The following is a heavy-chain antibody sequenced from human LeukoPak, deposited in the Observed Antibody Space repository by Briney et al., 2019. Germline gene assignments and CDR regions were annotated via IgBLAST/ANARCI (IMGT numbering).Heavy chain of an antibody. J-gene: IGHJ4*02. CDR3: ATVPPGTYCDFWSGYED. CDR2: FDPEDGET. D-gene: IGHD3-3*01. V-gene: IGHV1-24*01. CDR1: GYTLTELS. Sequence: GASVKVSCKVSGYTLTELSMHWVRQAPGKGLEWMGGFDPEDGETIYAQKFQGRVTMTEDTSTDTAYMELSSLRSEDTAVYYCATVPPGTYCDFWSGYEDWGQGALVTVSS.